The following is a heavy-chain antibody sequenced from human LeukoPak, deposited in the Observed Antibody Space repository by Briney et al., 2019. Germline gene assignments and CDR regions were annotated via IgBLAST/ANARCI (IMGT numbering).Heavy chain of an antibody. Sequence: GGSLRLSCAASGFTFSSYSMNWVRQAPGKGLEWVSSISSSSSYIYYADSVKGRFTISRDNDKHSLYLQMNSLRAEDTAVYYCARDRTYYYDSSGFVRDAFDIWGQGTMVTVSS. CDR2: ISSSSSYI. J-gene: IGHJ3*02. V-gene: IGHV3-21*01. D-gene: IGHD3-22*01. CDR3: ARDRTYYYDSSGFVRDAFDI. CDR1: GFTFSSYS.